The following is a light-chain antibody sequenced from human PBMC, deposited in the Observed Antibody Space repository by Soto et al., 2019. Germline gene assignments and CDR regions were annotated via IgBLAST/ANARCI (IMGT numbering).Light chain of an antibody. V-gene: IGKV1-27*01. Sequence: MTQSPATLSVSPGDRVTLSCRASQSVSSDLAWYQQKPGKVPKLLIYAASTLQSGVPSRFSGSGSGTDFTLTISSLQPEDVATYYCQKYNSAPWTFGQGTKVEIK. CDR2: AAS. CDR1: QSVSSD. J-gene: IGKJ1*01. CDR3: QKYNSAPWT.